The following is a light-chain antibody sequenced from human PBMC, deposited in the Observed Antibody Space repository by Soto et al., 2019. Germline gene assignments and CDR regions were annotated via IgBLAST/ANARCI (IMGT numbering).Light chain of an antibody. Sequence: DIQMTQSPSSLSASVADRVTITCRASQSISSYLNWYQQKPGKAPKLLIYAASSLQSGVPSRFSGSGSGTDFTLTISCLQSEDFAVYYCQQYNNWSITFGQGTRLEIK. CDR3: QQYNNWSIT. CDR2: AAS. J-gene: IGKJ5*01. V-gene: IGKV1-39*01. CDR1: QSISSY.